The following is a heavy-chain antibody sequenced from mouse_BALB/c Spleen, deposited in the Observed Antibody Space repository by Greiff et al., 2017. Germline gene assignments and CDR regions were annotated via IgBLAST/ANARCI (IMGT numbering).Heavy chain of an antibody. J-gene: IGHJ1*01. Sequence: DVQLVESGGGLVQPGGSRKLSCAASGFTFSSFGMHWVRQAPEKGLEWVAYISSGSSTIYYADTVKGRFTISRDTPKNTLFLQMTSLRSEDTAMYYCARSGHYGSSLYWYFDVWGAGTTVTVSS. CDR1: GFTFSSFG. CDR3: ARSGHYGSSLYWYFDV. CDR2: ISSGSSTI. D-gene: IGHD1-1*01. V-gene: IGHV5-17*02.